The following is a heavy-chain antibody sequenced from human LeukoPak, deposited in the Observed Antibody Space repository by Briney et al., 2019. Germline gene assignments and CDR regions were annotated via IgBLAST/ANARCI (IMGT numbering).Heavy chain of an antibody. Sequence: ASVKVSCKASGSTFTGYYIHWVRQAPGQGLEWMGWINPNSGGTNTAQKFQGRVTMTRDTSLNTAYMELSRLRSDDTAVYYCARVNNYYDSSGYLYYFDNWGQGTLVTVSS. CDR1: GSTFTGYY. CDR2: INPNSGGT. V-gene: IGHV1-2*02. J-gene: IGHJ4*02. CDR3: ARVNNYYDSSGYLYYFDN. D-gene: IGHD3-22*01.